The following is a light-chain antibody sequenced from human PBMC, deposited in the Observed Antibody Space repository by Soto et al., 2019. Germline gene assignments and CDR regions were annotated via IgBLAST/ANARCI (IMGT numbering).Light chain of an antibody. CDR3: SSYACSNNLF. CDR2: EVT. Sequence: QSVLTQPPSASGSPGQSVTISCTGTSSDVGGYNYVSWYQQHPGKAPKLMIYEVTKRPSGVPDRFSGSKSGNTASLTVSGLQAEDEADYYCSSYACSNNLFFGGGTKLTVL. J-gene: IGLJ2*01. V-gene: IGLV2-8*01. CDR1: SSDVGGYNY.